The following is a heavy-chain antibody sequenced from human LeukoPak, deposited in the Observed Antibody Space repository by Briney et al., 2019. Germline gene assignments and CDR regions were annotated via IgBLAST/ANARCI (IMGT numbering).Heavy chain of an antibody. CDR2: MSPNSGNT. D-gene: IGHD1/OR15-1a*01. CDR1: GYTFINYD. CDR3: AINWNSLNY. J-gene: IGHJ4*02. V-gene: IGHV1-8*01. Sequence: ASVKVSCKASGYTFINYDITWVRQATGQGLEWMGWMSPNSGNTVYSQKFQGRVTMTRTSSVSTAYMELSSLTSEDTAVYYCAINWNSLNYWGQGTLVTVSS.